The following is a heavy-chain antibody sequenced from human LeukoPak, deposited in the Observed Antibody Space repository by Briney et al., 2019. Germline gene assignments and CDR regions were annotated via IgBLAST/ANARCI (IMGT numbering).Heavy chain of an antibody. CDR3: ARDFGITWAQYCFDY. CDR2: ISFDGSHK. CDR1: GFTFSSHP. D-gene: IGHD3-10*01. Sequence: GGSLRLSCAASGFTFSSHPMHWVRQAPGKGLEWVAVISFDGSHKYYADSVTGRFTISRDNSKNTLYLQMDSLRTDDTAMYYCARDFGITWAQYCFDYWGQGTLVTVSS. V-gene: IGHV3-30*04. J-gene: IGHJ4*02.